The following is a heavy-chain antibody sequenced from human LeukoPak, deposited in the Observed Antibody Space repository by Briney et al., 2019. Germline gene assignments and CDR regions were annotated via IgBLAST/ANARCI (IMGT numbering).Heavy chain of an antibody. J-gene: IGHJ4*02. V-gene: IGHV3-23*01. CDR1: GFTFSNYA. CDR3: AKDQSCSGGSCYFDY. CDR2: ISGSSDST. D-gene: IGHD2-15*01. Sequence: YPGGSLRLSCAASGFTFSNYAMSWVRQAPGKGLEWVSGISGSSDSTYYADSVKGRFTISRDNSKNTLHLQMDSLRAEDTAVYYCAKDQSCSGGSCYFDYWGQGNLVTVSS.